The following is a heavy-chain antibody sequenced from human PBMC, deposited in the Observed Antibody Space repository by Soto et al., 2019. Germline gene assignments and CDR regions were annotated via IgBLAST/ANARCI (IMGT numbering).Heavy chain of an antibody. V-gene: IGHV3-53*04. D-gene: IGHD6-19*01. CDR2: IYSGGST. CDR1: GFTVSSNY. Sequence: GGSLRLSCAASGFTVSSNYMSWVRQAPGKGLEWVSVIYSGGSTYYADSVKGRFTISRHNSKNTLYLQMNSLRAEDTAVYYCARIPGGYSSGWRYYFDYWGQGTLVTVSS. J-gene: IGHJ4*02. CDR3: ARIPGGYSSGWRYYFDY.